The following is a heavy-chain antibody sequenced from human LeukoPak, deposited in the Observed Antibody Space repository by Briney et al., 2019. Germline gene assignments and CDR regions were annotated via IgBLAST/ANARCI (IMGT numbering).Heavy chain of an antibody. CDR2: ISYDGSNK. D-gene: IGHD2-21*02. CDR1: GFTFSSYA. J-gene: IGHJ6*02. CDR3: ASPYCGGDCYSLYYYYYDMDV. Sequence: PGRSLRLSCAASGFTFSSYAMHWVRQAPGKGLEWVAVISYDGSNKYYADSVKGRFTISRDNSKNTLYLQMNSLRAEDTAVYYCASPYCGGDCYSLYYYYYDMDVWGQGTTVTVSS. V-gene: IGHV3-30*04.